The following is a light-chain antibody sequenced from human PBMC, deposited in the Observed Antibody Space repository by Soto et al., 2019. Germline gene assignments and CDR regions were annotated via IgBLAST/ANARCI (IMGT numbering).Light chain of an antibody. V-gene: IGKV3-20*01. Sequence: EIVLTQSPGTLSLSPGERATLSWRASQSVSSNYLAWYQQKPGQAPRLLIYGASSRATGIPDRFSGSGSGTDFTLTISRLEPEDFAVYYCQQYGSSPQTFGQGTRLDIK. J-gene: IGKJ5*01. CDR1: QSVSSNY. CDR3: QQYGSSPQT. CDR2: GAS.